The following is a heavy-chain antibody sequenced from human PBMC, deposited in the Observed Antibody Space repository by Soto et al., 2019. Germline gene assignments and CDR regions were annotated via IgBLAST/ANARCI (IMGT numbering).Heavy chain of an antibody. V-gene: IGHV3-33*01. Sequence: PGGSLRLSCAASGFTFSSYGMHWVRQAPGKGLEWVAVIWYDGSNKYYADSVKGRFTISRDNSKNTLYLQMNSLRAEDTAVYYCARDPILAIIAAAYYYGMDVWGQGTTVTVSS. CDR2: IWYDGSNK. CDR3: ARDPILAIIAAAYYYGMDV. D-gene: IGHD6-13*01. CDR1: GFTFSSYG. J-gene: IGHJ6*02.